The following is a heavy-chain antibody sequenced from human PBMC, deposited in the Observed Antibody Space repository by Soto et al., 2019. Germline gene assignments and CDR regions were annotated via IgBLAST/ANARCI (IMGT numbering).Heavy chain of an antibody. Sequence: SETLSLTCTVSGGSISIGNWWSWVRQAPGKGLEWIAEVYQSGSTNYNPSLKSRVTISMDKSNNQFSLRLSSVTAADTAVYYCARNLGGRLYGMDVWGQGTTVTVSS. D-gene: IGHD1-26*01. V-gene: IGHV4-4*02. CDR2: VYQSGST. J-gene: IGHJ6*02. CDR1: GGSISIGNW. CDR3: ARNLGGRLYGMDV.